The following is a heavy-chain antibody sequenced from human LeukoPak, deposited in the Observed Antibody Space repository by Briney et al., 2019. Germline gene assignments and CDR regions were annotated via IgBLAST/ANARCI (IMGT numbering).Heavy chain of an antibody. D-gene: IGHD2-2*01. CDR2: LYSGDNT. J-gene: IGHJ4*02. CDR1: AFTVSNNY. Sequence: PGGSLRLSSSASAFTVSNNYISWVRQAPGTGLECVSVLYSGDNTYYADSEKGRFTISRDNSKNTLYLQMHSLRAEDTAVYYCARDPGRVGDYWGQGILVAVSS. V-gene: IGHV3-53*01. CDR3: ARDPGRVGDY.